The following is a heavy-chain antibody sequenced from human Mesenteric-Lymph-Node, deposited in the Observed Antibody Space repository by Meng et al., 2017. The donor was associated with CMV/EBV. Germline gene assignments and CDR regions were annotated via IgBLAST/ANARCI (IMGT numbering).Heavy chain of an antibody. CDR2: IYYSGST. D-gene: IGHD2-2*01. J-gene: IGHJ5*02. CDR1: GGSISSSSYY. CDR3: ARDGCSSTSCYSGWFDP. V-gene: IGHV4-30-4*08. Sequence: LRLSCTVSGGSISSSSYYWGWIRQPPGKGLEWIGYIYYSGSTYYNPSLKSRVTISVDTSKNQFSLKLSSVTAADTAVYYCARDGCSSTSCYSGWFDPWGQGTLVTVSS.